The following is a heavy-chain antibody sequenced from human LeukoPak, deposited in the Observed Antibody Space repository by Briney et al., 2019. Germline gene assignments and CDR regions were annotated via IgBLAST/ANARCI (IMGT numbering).Heavy chain of an antibody. CDR2: IYITGST. Sequence: SETLSLTCTVSGASINSYYWSWIRQPAGKGLEWIGRIYITGSTNYNPSLKSRVTMSVDTSKNQFSLNLSSVTAADTAVYYCATGADAVHRAFEIWGQGTLVSVSS. CDR1: GASINSYY. CDR3: ATGADAVHRAFEI. J-gene: IGHJ3*02. D-gene: IGHD3-10*01. V-gene: IGHV4-4*07.